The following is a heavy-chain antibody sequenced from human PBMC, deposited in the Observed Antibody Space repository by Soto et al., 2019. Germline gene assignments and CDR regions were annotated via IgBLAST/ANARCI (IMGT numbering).Heavy chain of an antibody. CDR2: INHSGST. Sequence: SETLSLTCAVYGGSFSGYYWSWIRQPPGKGLEWIGEINHSGSTNYNPSLKSRVTISVDTSKNQFSLKLSSVTAADTAVYYCARGLRITIFGVVIIEYWFDPWGQGTLVTVSS. J-gene: IGHJ5*02. V-gene: IGHV4-34*01. CDR3: ARGLRITIFGVVIIEYWFDP. CDR1: GGSFSGYY. D-gene: IGHD3-3*01.